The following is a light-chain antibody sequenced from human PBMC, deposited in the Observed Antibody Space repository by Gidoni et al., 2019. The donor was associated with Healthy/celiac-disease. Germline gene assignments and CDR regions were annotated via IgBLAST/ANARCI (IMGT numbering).Light chain of an antibody. Sequence: EIQMTQAPSALSASVVDRVTITCRASQSISSYLNWYQQKPGKAPKLLIYAASSLQSGVPSRFSGSGSVTDFTLTISSLQPEDFATYYCQQSYSTLWTFGQGTKVEIK. CDR2: AAS. CDR1: QSISSY. CDR3: QQSYSTLWT. J-gene: IGKJ1*01. V-gene: IGKV1-39*01.